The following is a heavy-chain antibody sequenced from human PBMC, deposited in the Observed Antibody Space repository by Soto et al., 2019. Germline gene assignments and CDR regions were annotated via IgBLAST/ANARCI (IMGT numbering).Heavy chain of an antibody. V-gene: IGHV4-39*01. CDR2: IYYSGST. CDR3: DSMQGGPNYYYYYGMDV. CDR1: GGSISSSSYY. J-gene: IGHJ6*02. D-gene: IGHD1-26*01. Sequence: SETLSLTCTVSGGSISSSSYYWGWIRQPPGKGLEWIGSIYYSGSTYYNPSLKSRVTISVDTSKNQFSLKLSSVTAADTAVYYCDSMQGGPNYYYYYGMDVWGQGTTVTVSS.